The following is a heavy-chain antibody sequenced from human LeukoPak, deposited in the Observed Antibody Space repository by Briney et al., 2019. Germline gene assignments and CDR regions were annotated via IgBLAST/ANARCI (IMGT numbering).Heavy chain of an antibody. CDR3: ARGHYGLDV. CDR1: GFTFDDYG. Sequence: GGSLRLSCAASGFTFDDYGMSWVRQAPGKGLEWVSGIDRNGDSTGYADSVEGRFTISRDNAKNSLYLQMNSLRAEDTAVYYCARGHYGLDVWGQGTTVTVSS. CDR2: IDRNGDST. V-gene: IGHV3-20*04. J-gene: IGHJ6*02.